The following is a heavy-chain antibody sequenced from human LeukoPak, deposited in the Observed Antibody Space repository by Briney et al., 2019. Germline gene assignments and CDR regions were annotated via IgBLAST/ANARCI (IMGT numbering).Heavy chain of an antibody. CDR2: IWYDGSNK. V-gene: IGHV3-33*01. J-gene: IGHJ4*02. CDR3: ARDKRVTIDY. CDR1: GFTFSSYG. Sequence: GGSLRLSCAASGFTFSSYGMHWVRQAPGKGXEWVAVIWYDGSNKYYADSVKGRFTISRDNSKNTLYLQMNSLRAEDTAVYYCARDKRVTIDYWGQGTLVTVSS.